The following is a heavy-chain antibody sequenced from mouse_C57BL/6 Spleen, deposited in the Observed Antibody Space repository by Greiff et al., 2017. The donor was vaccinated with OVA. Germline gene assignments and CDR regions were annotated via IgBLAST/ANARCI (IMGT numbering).Heavy chain of an antibody. CDR2: INPSSGYT. CDR3: ARSDYDYAMDY. J-gene: IGHJ4*01. CDR1: GYTFTSYW. Sequence: VNVVESGAELAKPGASVKLSCKASGYTFTSYWMHWVKQRPGQGLEWIGYINPSSGYTKYNQKFKDKATLTADKSSSTAYMQLSSLTYEDSAVYYCARSDYDYAMDYWGQGTSVTVSS. D-gene: IGHD2-4*01. V-gene: IGHV1-7*01.